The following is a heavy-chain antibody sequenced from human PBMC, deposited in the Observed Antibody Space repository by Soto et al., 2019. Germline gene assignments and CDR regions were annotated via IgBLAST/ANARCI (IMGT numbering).Heavy chain of an antibody. D-gene: IGHD3-22*01. J-gene: IGHJ3*02. CDR1: GDSVSSTSAA. CDR3: AKDNYYDSSGYSAHDAFDI. V-gene: IGHV6-1*01. CDR2: TFYRSKCYY. Sequence: SQTLSLTCAISGDSVSSTSAAWNWIRQSPSRGLEWLGRTFYRSKCYYDYAVSVKSRITINPDTSKNQFSLQLNSVTPEDTAVYYCAKDNYYDSSGYSAHDAFDIWGQGTMVTVSS.